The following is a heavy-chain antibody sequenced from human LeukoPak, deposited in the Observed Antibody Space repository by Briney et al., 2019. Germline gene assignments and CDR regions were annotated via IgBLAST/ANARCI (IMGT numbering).Heavy chain of an antibody. CDR3: ARDYYDSSGYSRFDP. CDR2: INPNSGGT. V-gene: IGHV1-2*02. CDR1: GYTFTGYY. D-gene: IGHD3-22*01. Sequence: GASVKVSCKASGYTFTGYYMHWVRQAPGQGLEWMGWINPNSGGTDYAQKFQGRVTMTRDMSISTAYMEVSRLRSDDTAVYYCARDYYDSSGYSRFDPWGQGTLVTVSS. J-gene: IGHJ5*02.